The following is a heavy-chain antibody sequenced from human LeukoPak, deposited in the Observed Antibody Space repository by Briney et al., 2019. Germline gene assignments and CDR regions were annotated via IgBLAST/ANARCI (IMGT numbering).Heavy chain of an antibody. V-gene: IGHV1-46*03. D-gene: IGHD5-18*01. CDR3: ATNLDTAMVTASLFDY. CDR1: GYTLTSYY. Sequence: ASVKVSCKASGYTLTSYYMHWVRQAPGQGLEWMGIINPSGGSTSYAQKFQGRVTMTRDTSTSTVYMELSSLRSEDTAVYYCATNLDTAMVTASLFDYWGQGTLVTVSS. CDR2: INPSGGST. J-gene: IGHJ4*02.